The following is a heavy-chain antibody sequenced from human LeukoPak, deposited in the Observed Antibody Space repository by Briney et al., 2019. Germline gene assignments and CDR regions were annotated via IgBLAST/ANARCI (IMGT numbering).Heavy chain of an antibody. J-gene: IGHJ3*02. CDR2: INPDSGGT. CDR3: AMPHDGGSYSNDAFDI. CDR1: GYTFTDYY. V-gene: IGHV1-2*02. Sequence: GASVKVSCKASGYTFTDYYMHWVRQAPGHGLEWMGWINPDSGGTRYSQKFQGRVTMTRDTSINTVYMELSRLRSDGTAVYYCAMPHDGGSYSNDAFDIWGQGTMVTVSS. D-gene: IGHD1-26*01.